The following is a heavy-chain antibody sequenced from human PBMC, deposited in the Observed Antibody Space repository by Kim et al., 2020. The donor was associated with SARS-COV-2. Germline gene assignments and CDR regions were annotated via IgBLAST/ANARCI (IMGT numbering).Heavy chain of an antibody. CDR3: AREMAFSGSPYYYYVMDV. Sequence: GGSLRLSCAASGFTFSSYWMSWVRQAPGKGLEWVANIKQDGSEKYYVDSVKGRFTISRDNAKNSLYLQMNSLRAEDTAVHYCAREMAFSGSPYYYYVMDVWGQGTTVTVSS. D-gene: IGHD3-10*01. CDR2: IKQDGSEK. V-gene: IGHV3-7*03. J-gene: IGHJ6*02. CDR1: GFTFSSYW.